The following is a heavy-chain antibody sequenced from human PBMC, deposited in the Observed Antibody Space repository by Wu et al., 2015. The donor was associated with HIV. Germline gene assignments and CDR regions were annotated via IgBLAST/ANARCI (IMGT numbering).Heavy chain of an antibody. D-gene: IGHD5-24*01. V-gene: IGHV1-69*04. CDR2: IIPLYGRT. CDR1: GGTFTNFG. CDR3: ARGRREGYNSHPMIFDN. J-gene: IGHJ4*02. Sequence: QVQMIQSGAEVRKPGSSVKVSCKASGGTFTNFGLNWVRQAPGAGLEWLGTIIPLYGRTNYAQKFLGRIMVSADKSTSTTFLELSSLRSDDTAFYYCARGRREGYNSHPMIFDNWGQGSLVTVSS.